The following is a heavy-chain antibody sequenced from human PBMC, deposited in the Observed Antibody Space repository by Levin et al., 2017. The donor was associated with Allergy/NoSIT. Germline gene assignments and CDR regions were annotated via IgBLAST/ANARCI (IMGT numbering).Heavy chain of an antibody. CDR1: GFTIDNYA. CDR2: ISWDSGNI. CDR3: AKGRWGSLDF. V-gene: IGHV3-9*01. Sequence: LSLTCAASGFTIDNYAMHWVRQVPGKGLEWVSGISWDSGNIGYVDSVKGRFTISRDNAKNSLYLQMNSLRAEDTALYYCAKGRWGSLDFWGQGTLVTVSS. J-gene: IGHJ4*02. D-gene: IGHD1-26*01.